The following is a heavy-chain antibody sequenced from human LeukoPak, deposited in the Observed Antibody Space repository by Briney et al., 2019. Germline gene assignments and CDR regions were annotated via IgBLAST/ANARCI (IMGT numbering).Heavy chain of an antibody. CDR1: GGTFSSYA. CDR3: ARDGIVVVPAATYYYGMDV. CDR2: IIPILGIA. D-gene: IGHD2-2*01. J-gene: IGHJ6*02. V-gene: IGHV1-69*04. Sequence: ASVKVSCKASGGTFSSYAISWVRQAPGQGLEWMGRIIPILGIANYAQKFQGRVTITADKSTSTAYMELSSLRSEDTAVYYCARDGIVVVPAATYYYGMDVWGQGTTVTVSS.